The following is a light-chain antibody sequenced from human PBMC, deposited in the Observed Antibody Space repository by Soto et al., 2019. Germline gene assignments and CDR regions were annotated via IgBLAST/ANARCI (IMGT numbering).Light chain of an antibody. J-gene: IGLJ2*01. Sequence: QSVLTQPPSASGSPGQSVTISCTGTSSDAGGYKYVSWYQQHPGKVPKLMIYEVSKRPSGVPDRFSGSKSGNTASLTVSGLQAEDEADYYCSSYAGSNNVVFGGGTKLTVL. V-gene: IGLV2-8*01. CDR2: EVS. CDR3: SSYAGSNNVV. CDR1: SSDAGGYKY.